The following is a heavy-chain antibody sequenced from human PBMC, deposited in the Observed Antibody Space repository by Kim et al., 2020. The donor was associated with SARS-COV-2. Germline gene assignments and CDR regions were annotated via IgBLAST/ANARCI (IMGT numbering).Heavy chain of an antibody. D-gene: IGHD5-12*01. CDR1: GFTFDDYA. CDR3: AKEIMAEMWLQLDYSYGMDV. V-gene: IGHV3-43*02. J-gene: IGHJ6*02. Sequence: GGSLRLSCAASGFTFDDYAMHWVRQAPGKGLEWVSLISGDGGSTYYADSVKGRFTISRDNSKNSLYLQMNSLRTEDTALYYCAKEIMAEMWLQLDYSYGMDVGGRGTAVTLSS. CDR2: ISGDGGST.